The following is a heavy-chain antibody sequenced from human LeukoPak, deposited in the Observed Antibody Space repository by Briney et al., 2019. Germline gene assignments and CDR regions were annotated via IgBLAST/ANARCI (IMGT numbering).Heavy chain of an antibody. V-gene: IGHV1-69*05. CDR3: ARAVGVVVPAAFGY. Sequence: SVKVSCKASGGTFSSYAISWVRQAPGQGLEWMGGIIPIFGTANYAQKFQGRVTMTRDTSISTAYMELSRLRSDDTAVYYCARAVGVVVPAAFGYWGQGTLVTVSS. CDR1: GGTFSSYA. D-gene: IGHD2-2*01. J-gene: IGHJ4*02. CDR2: IIPIFGTA.